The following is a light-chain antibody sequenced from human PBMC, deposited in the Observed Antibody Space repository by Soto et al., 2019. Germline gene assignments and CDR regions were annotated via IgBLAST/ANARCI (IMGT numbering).Light chain of an antibody. CDR3: QQSYSTPRT. CDR1: QSISSY. J-gene: IGKJ1*01. CDR2: AAS. V-gene: IGKV1-39*01. Sequence: DIQMTQSPSSLSASVGDRVTITCRASQSISSYLNWYQQKPGKAPKLLIYAASSLQSGVPSRFSGSGSGTDFTLTISSLQPEEFATYDCQQSYSTPRTVGQVTKVAIK.